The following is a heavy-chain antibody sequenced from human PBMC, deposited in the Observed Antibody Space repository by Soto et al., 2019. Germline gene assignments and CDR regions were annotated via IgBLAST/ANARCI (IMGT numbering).Heavy chain of an antibody. V-gene: IGHV3-49*04. CDR2: IRSKAYGGTT. D-gene: IGHD5-12*01. Sequence: SLRLSCTASGFTFGDYAMSWVRQAPGKGLEWVGFIRSKAYGGTTEYAASVKGRFTISRDDSKSIAYLQMNSLKTEDTAVYYCTRDSVSGYAPLVDAFDIWGQGTMVTVSS. CDR1: GFTFGDYA. CDR3: TRDSVSGYAPLVDAFDI. J-gene: IGHJ3*02.